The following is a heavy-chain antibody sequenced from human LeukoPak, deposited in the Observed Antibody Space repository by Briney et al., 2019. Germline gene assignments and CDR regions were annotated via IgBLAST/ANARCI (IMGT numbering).Heavy chain of an antibody. CDR1: GFTFSSYA. CDR2: ISYDGSNN. D-gene: IGHD1-26*01. CDR3: GKWAGSGEQTKSYFGPFDF. V-gene: IGHV3-30-3*01. Sequence: QVQLVESGGGVVQPGRSLRLSCAASGFTFSSYAMHWVRQAPGKGLEWVAVISYDGSNNYYADSVRGRFTISRDNSKNMLHLQFNSLRAEYTAVYYCGKWAGSGEQTKSYFGPFDFWGQGTLVTVSS. J-gene: IGHJ4*02.